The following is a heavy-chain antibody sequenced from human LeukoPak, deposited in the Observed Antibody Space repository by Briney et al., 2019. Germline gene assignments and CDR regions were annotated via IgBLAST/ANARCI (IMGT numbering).Heavy chain of an antibody. D-gene: IGHD5-18*01. Sequence: PSETLSLTCTVSGGSMRSSNFYWGWIRQPPGKGLEWIGYIYYSGSTNYNPSLKSRVTISVDTSKNQFSLKLSSVTAADTALYYCAGGYIYGSTYYYMDVWGKGATVTISS. V-gene: IGHV4-61*05. CDR3: AGGYIYGSTYYYMDV. CDR2: IYYSGST. J-gene: IGHJ6*03. CDR1: GGSMRSSNFY.